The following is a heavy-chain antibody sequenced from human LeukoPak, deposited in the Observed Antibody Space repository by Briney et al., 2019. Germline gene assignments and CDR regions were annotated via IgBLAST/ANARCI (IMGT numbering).Heavy chain of an antibody. CDR3: ATDFEQDSWSGHSD. Sequence: PGGSLRLSCAASGFTFRSYAMSWVRQAPGQGLEWVSIIYASGASTNYADSVRGRFTTFRDNSNNMVYLQMNSLRAEVTAVYYCATDFEQDSWSGHSDWGQGTLVTVSS. D-gene: IGHD3-3*01. V-gene: IGHV3-23*01. J-gene: IGHJ4*02. CDR2: IYASGAST. CDR1: GFTFRSYA.